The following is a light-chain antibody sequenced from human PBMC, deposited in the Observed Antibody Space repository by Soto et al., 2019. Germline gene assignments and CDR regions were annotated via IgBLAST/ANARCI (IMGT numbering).Light chain of an antibody. CDR3: LSYDSSLSVLYV. CDR2: GSS. CDR1: SSNIGAGYD. J-gene: IGLJ1*01. Sequence: QSVLTQPPSVSGGPGQRVSISCTGSSSNIGAGYDVHWFQQLPGTAPKLLIYGSSNRPSGVPDRFSGSKSGTSASLAITGLQADDEADYYCLSYDSSLSVLYVFGTGTKLTVL. V-gene: IGLV1-40*01.